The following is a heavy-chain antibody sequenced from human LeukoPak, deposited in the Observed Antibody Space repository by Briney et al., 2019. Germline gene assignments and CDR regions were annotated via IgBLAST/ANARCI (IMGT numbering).Heavy chain of an antibody. CDR2: INPNSGGT. V-gene: IGHV1-2*02. J-gene: IGHJ4*02. CDR3: ASDTSGGGHGDY. Sequence: ASVKVSCKASGYTFTGYYMHWVRQAPGQGLEWMGWINPNSGGTNYAQKFQGRVTMTRDTSIRTAYMELSRLRSDDTAMYYCASDTSGGGHGDYWGQGTLVTVSS. D-gene: IGHD2-8*01. CDR1: GYTFTGYY.